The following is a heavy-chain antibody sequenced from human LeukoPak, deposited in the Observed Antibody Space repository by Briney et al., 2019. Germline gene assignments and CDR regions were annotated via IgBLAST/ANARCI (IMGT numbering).Heavy chain of an antibody. V-gene: IGHV4-61*05. Sequence: PSETLSLTCTVSGGSISSSSYYWGWIRQPPGKGLEWIGYIYYSGSTNYNPSLKSRVTISVDTSKNQFSLKLSSVTAADTAVYYCARWYTQYYYYMDVWGKGTTVTISS. CDR1: GGSISSSSYY. CDR2: IYYSGST. J-gene: IGHJ6*03. D-gene: IGHD1-1*01. CDR3: ARWYTQYYYYMDV.